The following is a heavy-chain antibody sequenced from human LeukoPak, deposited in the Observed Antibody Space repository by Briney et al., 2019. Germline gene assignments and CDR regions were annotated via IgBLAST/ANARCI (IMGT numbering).Heavy chain of an antibody. CDR2: ISFDGSNK. CDR1: GFTFSSYA. CDR3: ARVAAGYSVNYFDY. Sequence: PGGSLRLSCEASGFTFSSYAIHWVRQAPGKGLEWVAVISFDGSNKYYADAVKGRFTISRDNAKNSLYLQMNSLRDEDTAVYYCARVAAGYSVNYFDYWGQGTLVTVSS. V-gene: IGHV3-30*04. D-gene: IGHD4-23*01. J-gene: IGHJ4*02.